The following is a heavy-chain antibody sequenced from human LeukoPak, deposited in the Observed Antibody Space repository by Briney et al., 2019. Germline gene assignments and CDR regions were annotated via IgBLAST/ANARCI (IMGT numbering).Heavy chain of an antibody. V-gene: IGHV3-74*01. J-gene: IGHJ5*02. Sequence: GGSLRLSCEASGFTFSNYWMHWVRQAPGKGLVWVSGINNDGSSTSHADSVKGRFTISRDNAKNTLYLKMSSLRAEDTAVYYCARDGSSGWYTWFDPWGQGTLVTVSS. D-gene: IGHD6-19*01. CDR3: ARDGSSGWYTWFDP. CDR1: GFTFSNYW. CDR2: INNDGSST.